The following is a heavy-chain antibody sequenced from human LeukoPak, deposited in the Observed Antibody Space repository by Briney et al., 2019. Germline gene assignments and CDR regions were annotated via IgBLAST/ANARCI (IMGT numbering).Heavy chain of an antibody. CDR3: ARVEGELSLNRAYYYYYGMDV. V-gene: IGHV4-59*01. CDR1: GGSISSYY. CDR2: ISYSGST. J-gene: IGHJ6*02. Sequence: SETLSRTCTVSGGSISSYYWSWIRQPPGKGLEWMGYISYSGSTNFNPSLKSRVTISVDTSKNQFPVKLSSVTAAHTAVYYCARVEGELSLNRAYYYYYGMDVWGQGTTVTVSS. D-gene: IGHD3-16*02.